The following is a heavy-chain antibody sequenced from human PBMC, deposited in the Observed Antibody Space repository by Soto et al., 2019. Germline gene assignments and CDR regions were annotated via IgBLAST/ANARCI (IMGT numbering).Heavy chain of an antibody. V-gene: IGHV1-69*13. CDR3: ARDGGFGELKY. CDR1: GDTFSGYP. J-gene: IGHJ4*02. D-gene: IGHD3-10*01. CDR2: IIPVFGTT. Sequence: WASVKVSCKASGDTFSGYPINWVRQAPGEGLEWMGRIIPVFGTTNDAQRFEGRVTFTADESTNTAYMELRGLLSEDTAVYYCARDGGFGELKYWGPGTLVTVS.